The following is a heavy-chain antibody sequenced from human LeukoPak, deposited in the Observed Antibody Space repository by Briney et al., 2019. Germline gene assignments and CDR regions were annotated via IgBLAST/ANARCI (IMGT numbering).Heavy chain of an antibody. J-gene: IGHJ5*02. V-gene: IGHV3-48*03. CDR1: GFTFSSYE. Sequence: GGTLRLSCAASGFTFSSYEMNWVRQAPGKGLEWLSYISTGGTSINYADSVKGRFTISRDNAKNSLYLQMNSLRVEDTAVYYCARVRYYVSGSYRKRRWFDPWGRGTLVTVSS. CDR3: ARVRYYVSGSYRKRRWFDP. CDR2: ISTGGTSI. D-gene: IGHD3-10*01.